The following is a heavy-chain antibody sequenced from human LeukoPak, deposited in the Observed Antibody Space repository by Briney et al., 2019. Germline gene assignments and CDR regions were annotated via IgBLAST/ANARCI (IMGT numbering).Heavy chain of an antibody. CDR1: GGSFISGSYY. Sequence: ASQTLSLTCTVSGGSFISGSYYWNWIRQPAGRGLEWLGRIYTSGSTNYNPSLKSRVTISVDTSQNQFSLKLTSVTAADTAVYYGARVIWYRGISEIIFDIGGQGTRVTVSS. CDR3: ARVIWYRGISEIIFDI. D-gene: IGHD1-1*01. J-gene: IGHJ3*02. V-gene: IGHV4-61*02. CDR2: IYTSGST.